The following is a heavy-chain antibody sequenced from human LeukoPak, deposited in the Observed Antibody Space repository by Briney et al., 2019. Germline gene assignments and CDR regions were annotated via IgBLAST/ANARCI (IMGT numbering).Heavy chain of an antibody. D-gene: IGHD3-22*01. J-gene: IGHJ4*02. V-gene: IGHV3-30-3*01. Sequence: GRSLRLSCAASGFTFSSYAMHWVRQAPGKGLEWVAVISYDGSNKYYADSVKGRFTISRDNSKNTLYLQMNSLRAEDTAVYYCARGKSYYDSSGRYYFDYWGQGTLVTVSS. CDR1: GFTFSSYA. CDR2: ISYDGSNK. CDR3: ARGKSYYDSSGRYYFDY.